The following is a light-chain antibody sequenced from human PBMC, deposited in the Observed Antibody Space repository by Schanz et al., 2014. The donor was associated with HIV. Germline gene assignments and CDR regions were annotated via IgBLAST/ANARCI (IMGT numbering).Light chain of an antibody. Sequence: IRMTQSPSSFSASTGDRVTITCRASQGISSYLAWYQQKPGKAPKLLIYAASTLQSGVPSRFSGSGSGTDFTLTISSLQPDDFATYYCQQSNTFPYTFGQGTKLEIK. CDR2: AAS. J-gene: IGKJ2*01. CDR3: QQSNTFPYT. V-gene: IGKV1-8*01. CDR1: QGISSY.